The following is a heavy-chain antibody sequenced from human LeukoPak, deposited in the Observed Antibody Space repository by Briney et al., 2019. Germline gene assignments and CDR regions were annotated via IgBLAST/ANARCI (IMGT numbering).Heavy chain of an antibody. CDR3: ASLRAGSLDY. Sequence: SETLSLTCTVSGDSISSGGYSWSRIRQPPGKGLEWIGYIYYSGNTYYNPSLKSRVAMSVDTSKNQFSLKLSSVTAADTAVYYCASLRAGSLDYWGQGTLVTVSS. CDR2: IYYSGNT. CDR1: GDSISSGGYS. V-gene: IGHV4-30-4*07. J-gene: IGHJ4*02. D-gene: IGHD6-19*01.